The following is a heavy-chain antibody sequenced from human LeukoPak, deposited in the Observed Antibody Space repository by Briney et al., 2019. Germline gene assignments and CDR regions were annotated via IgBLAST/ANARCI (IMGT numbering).Heavy chain of an antibody. CDR1: GFTFSIYS. Sequence: KSGGSLRLSCAASGFTFSIYSMNWVRQAPGKGLEWLSSITSSSNYIYYADSVKGRFTISRDNVQNSLYLQMNSLRAEDTAMYYCARDRGYFDNWGQGTLVTVSS. CDR3: ARDRGYFDN. CDR2: ITSSSNYI. J-gene: IGHJ4*02. V-gene: IGHV3-21*01.